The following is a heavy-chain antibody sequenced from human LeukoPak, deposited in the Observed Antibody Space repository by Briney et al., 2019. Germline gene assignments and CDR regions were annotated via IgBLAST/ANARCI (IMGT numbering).Heavy chain of an antibody. Sequence: GASVKVSCKASGYTFTSYGISWVRQAPGQGLEWMGWISAYNGNTNYAQKLQGRVTMTTDTSTSTAYMELRSLRSDDTAVYYCARDEGDYYGSGSYLPNDYWGQGTLVTVSS. V-gene: IGHV1-18*01. CDR1: GYTFTSYG. D-gene: IGHD3-10*01. CDR3: ARDEGDYYGSGSYLPNDY. J-gene: IGHJ4*02. CDR2: ISAYNGNT.